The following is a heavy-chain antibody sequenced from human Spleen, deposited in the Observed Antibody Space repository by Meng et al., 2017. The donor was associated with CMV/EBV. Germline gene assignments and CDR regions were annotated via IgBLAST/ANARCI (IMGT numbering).Heavy chain of an antibody. Sequence: ATGFSFSDYVMRWGRQARGKGLEWVAVIDLDGSDKYYADSVKGRFTISRNNSQNTLYLQMNSLRAEDTAVYYCAKVKGGFGDYADPWGQGTLVTVSS. J-gene: IGHJ5*02. V-gene: IGHV3-30*04. CDR2: IDLDGSDK. D-gene: IGHD4-17*01. CDR1: GFSFSDYV. CDR3: AKVKGGFGDYADP.